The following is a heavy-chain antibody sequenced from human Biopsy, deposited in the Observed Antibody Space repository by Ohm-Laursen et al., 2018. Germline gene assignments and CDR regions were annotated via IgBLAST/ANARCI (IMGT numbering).Heavy chain of an antibody. V-gene: IGHV4-59*02. CDR1: GGSVTNYY. CDR2: MYYNERT. J-gene: IGHJ5*02. D-gene: IGHD6-19*01. Sequence: PSDTLSLTCRVSGGSVTNYYWTWIRQPPGKGLEWIGYMYYNERTYYNPSLRGRVTISVDTSKNQISLRLSSVTAADTAVYYCASGGQWPKPYLRYFDPWGQGTLVTVSS. CDR3: ASGGQWPKPYLRYFDP.